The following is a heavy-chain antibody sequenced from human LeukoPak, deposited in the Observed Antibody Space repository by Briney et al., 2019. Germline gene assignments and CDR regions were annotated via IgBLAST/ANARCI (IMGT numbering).Heavy chain of an antibody. CDR1: GGSISSYY. V-gene: IGHV4-59*08. J-gene: IGHJ4*02. CDR3: ARHFLGSGWPYFDY. Sequence: SSETLSLTCNVSGGSISSYYWSWIRQPPGKGPEWIGYIYYSGSPNYNPSLKSRVTISLDTSKNQFSLNLSSVTAADTAVYYCARHFLGSGWPYFDYWGQGTLVTVSS. D-gene: IGHD6-19*01. CDR2: IYYSGSP.